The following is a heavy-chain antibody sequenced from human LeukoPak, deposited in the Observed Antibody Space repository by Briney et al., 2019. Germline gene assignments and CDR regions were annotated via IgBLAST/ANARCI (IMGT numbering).Heavy chain of an antibody. Sequence: GASVKVSCKASGYSFTSYGLSGVRQAPGQGLEWMGGIIPIFGTANYAQKFQGRVTITADESTSTAYMELSSLRSEDTAVYYCARTPQATTYFDYWGQGTLVTVSS. CDR3: ARTPQATTYFDY. CDR1: GYSFTSYG. J-gene: IGHJ4*02. CDR2: IIPIFGTA. D-gene: IGHD5-24*01. V-gene: IGHV1-69*13.